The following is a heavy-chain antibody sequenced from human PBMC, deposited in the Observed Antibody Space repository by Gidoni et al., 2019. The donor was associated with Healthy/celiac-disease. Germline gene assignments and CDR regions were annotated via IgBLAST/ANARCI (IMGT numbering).Heavy chain of an antibody. CDR1: GFTFSSYA. CDR2: ISYDGSNK. D-gene: IGHD3-3*01. Sequence: QVQLVESGGGVVQPGRSLRLSCAASGFTFSSYAMHWVRQAPGKGLEWVAVISYDGSNKYYADSVKGRFTISRDNSKNTLYLQMNSLRAEDTAVYYCARVTIFGAFDIWGQGTMVTVSS. CDR3: ARVTIFGAFDI. V-gene: IGHV3-30-3*01. J-gene: IGHJ3*02.